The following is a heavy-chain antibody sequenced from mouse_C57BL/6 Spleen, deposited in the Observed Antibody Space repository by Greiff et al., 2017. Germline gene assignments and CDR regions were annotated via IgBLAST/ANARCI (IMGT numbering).Heavy chain of an antibody. V-gene: IGHV5-9-1*02. CDR2: ISSGGDYI. J-gene: IGHJ2*01. CDR1: GFTFSSYA. CDR3: TRDGVKSCFDY. D-gene: IGHD2-3*01. Sequence: VQLKESGEGLVKPGGSLKLSCAASGFTFSSYAMSWVRQTPEKRLEWVAYISSGGDYIYYADTVKGRFTISRDNARNTLYLQMSSLKSEDTAMYYCTRDGVKSCFDYWGQGTTLTVSS.